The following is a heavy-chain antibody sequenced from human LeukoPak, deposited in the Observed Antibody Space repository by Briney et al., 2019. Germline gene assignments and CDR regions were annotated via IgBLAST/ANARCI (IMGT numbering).Heavy chain of an antibody. D-gene: IGHD6-13*01. CDR2: INPNSGGT. J-gene: IGHJ4*02. V-gene: IGHV1-2*06. CDR1: GYTFTGYY. CDR3: ARGYSSSWYDY. Sequence: GASVKVSCKASGYTFTGYYMHWVRQAPGQGLEWMGRINPNSGGTNYAQEFQGRVTMTRDTSISTAYMELSRLRSDDTAVYYCARGYSSSWYDYWGQGTLVTVSS.